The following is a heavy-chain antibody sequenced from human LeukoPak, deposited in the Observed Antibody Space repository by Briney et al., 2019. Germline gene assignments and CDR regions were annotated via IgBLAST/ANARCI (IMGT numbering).Heavy chain of an antibody. D-gene: IGHD2-8*01. Sequence: GGSLRLSCAASGFTFSSYRMSWVRQAPGKGLEWVASIKQDGSEKYYVDSVKGRFTISRDNAKNSLYLQMNSLRAEDTAVYYCARVSTGVCDYWGQGTLVTVSS. CDR1: GFTFSSYR. V-gene: IGHV3-7*03. CDR2: IKQDGSEK. J-gene: IGHJ4*02. CDR3: ARVSTGVCDY.